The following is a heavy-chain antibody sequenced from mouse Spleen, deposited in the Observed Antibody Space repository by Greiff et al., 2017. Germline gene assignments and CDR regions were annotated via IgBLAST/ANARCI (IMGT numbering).Heavy chain of an antibody. CDR2: INPTNGGT. J-gene: IGHJ1*01. V-gene: IGHV1-18*01. Sequence: VQLQQSGPELVKPGASVKIPCKASGYTFTDYNMDWVKQSHGKGLGWIGDINPTNGGTIYNQKFKGKATLTVDKSSSTAYMELRSLTSEDTAVYYCARGPYSNFWYFDVWGAGTTVTVSS. CDR3: ARGPYSNFWYFDV. CDR1: GYTFTDYN. D-gene: IGHD2-5*01.